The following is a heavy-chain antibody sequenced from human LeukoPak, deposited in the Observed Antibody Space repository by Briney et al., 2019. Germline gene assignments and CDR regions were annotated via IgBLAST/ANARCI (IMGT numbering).Heavy chain of an antibody. CDR1: GGSISSSSYY. CDR3: AGHQTGTTIYGSPGAFDI. D-gene: IGHD1-7*01. CDR2: SYYSGST. Sequence: PSEPLSLTCTVSGGSISSSSYYWGWIRQPPGRGLEWIGSSYYSGSTYYNPSLKSRVTISVDTSKNQFSLKLSSVTAADTTVYYCAGHQTGTTIYGSPGAFDIWGQGTMVTVSS. J-gene: IGHJ3*02. V-gene: IGHV4-39*07.